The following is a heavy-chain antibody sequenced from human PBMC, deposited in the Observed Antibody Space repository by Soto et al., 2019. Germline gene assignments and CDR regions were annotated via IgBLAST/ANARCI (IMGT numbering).Heavy chain of an antibody. D-gene: IGHD2-15*01. J-gene: IGHJ5*01. CDR2: IYKTTTT. CDR3: ARGRYCLTGRCFPNWFDS. V-gene: IGHV4-30-4*01. Sequence: SETLSLTCSVSGDSISTVDYFWAWIRQPPGQALEYIGYIYKTTTTYYNPSFESRVAISLDTSKSQFSLNVTSVTAADTAVYFCARGRYCLTGRCFPNWFDSWGQGTLVTV. CDR1: GDSISTVDYF.